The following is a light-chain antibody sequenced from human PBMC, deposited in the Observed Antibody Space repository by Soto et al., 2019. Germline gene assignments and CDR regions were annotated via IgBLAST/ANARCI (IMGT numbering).Light chain of an antibody. CDR1: SSDVGGYDY. Sequence: QSVLTQPPSASGSPGQSVTISCTGTSSDVGGYDYVSWYQQHPGKAPELIIYEVNKRPSGVPDRFSGSKSGNTASLTVSGPQAEDEADYYCNSYSGSNNFVVFGTGTKVTVL. V-gene: IGLV2-8*01. CDR3: NSYSGSNNFVV. CDR2: EVN. J-gene: IGLJ1*01.